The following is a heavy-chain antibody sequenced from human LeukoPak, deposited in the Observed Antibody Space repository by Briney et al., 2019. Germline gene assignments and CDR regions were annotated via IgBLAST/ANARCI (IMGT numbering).Heavy chain of an antibody. Sequence: GGSLRLSCVASGFTVSTNFMSWVRQAPGKGLEWVSGLFIAGNTNYVDSVKGRFTTSRDNSKNTLYLQMNSLRAEDTAVYYCARYSTSYGWLDPWGQGTLVTVSS. D-gene: IGHD2/OR15-2a*01. J-gene: IGHJ5*02. CDR3: ARYSTSYGWLDP. V-gene: IGHV3-53*01. CDR1: GFTVSTNF. CDR2: LFIAGNT.